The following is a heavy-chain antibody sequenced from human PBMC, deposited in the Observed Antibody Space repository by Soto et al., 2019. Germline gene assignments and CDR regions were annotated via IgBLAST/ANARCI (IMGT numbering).Heavy chain of an antibody. J-gene: IGHJ4*02. CDR1: GGSISSSNW. V-gene: IGHV4-4*02. CDR2: IYHSGST. D-gene: IGHD3-10*01. Sequence: SETLSLTCAVSGGSISSSNWWSWVRQPPGKGLEWIGEIYHSGSTYYNPSLKSRVTISVDTSKNQFSLKLSSVTAADTAVYYCARVLWFGELFHFDYWGQGTLVTVSS. CDR3: ARVLWFGELFHFDY.